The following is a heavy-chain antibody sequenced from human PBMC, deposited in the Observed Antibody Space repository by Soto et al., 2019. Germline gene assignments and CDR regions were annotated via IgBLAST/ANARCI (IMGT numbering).Heavy chain of an antibody. J-gene: IGHJ6*02. CDR2: ISSDGSNK. CDR1: GFTFSNYG. CDR3: AKDRGSGWNYYGLDA. Sequence: QVQLVESGGGVVQPGRSLRFSCAASGFTFSNYGMHWVRQAPGKGLEWVAVISSDGSNKYYVDSVKGRFTISRDNSKNTLYLQMNSLRVEDTAVYYCAKDRGSGWNYYGLDAWGQGTTVTVSS. V-gene: IGHV3-30*18. D-gene: IGHD6-19*01.